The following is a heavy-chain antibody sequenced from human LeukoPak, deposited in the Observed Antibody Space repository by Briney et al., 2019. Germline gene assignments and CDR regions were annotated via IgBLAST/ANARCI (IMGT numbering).Heavy chain of an antibody. CDR2: IYSDGGT. Sequence: GGSLRLSCAASGFTVSTNYMSWVRQAPGKGLEWVSVIYSDGGTYYADSVKGRFTISRDNSKNTLYLQMNSLRAEDTAVYYCARDKEVWGFDYWGQGTLVTVSS. J-gene: IGHJ4*02. CDR1: GFTVSTNY. V-gene: IGHV3-66*01. CDR3: ARDKEVWGFDY. D-gene: IGHD1-26*01.